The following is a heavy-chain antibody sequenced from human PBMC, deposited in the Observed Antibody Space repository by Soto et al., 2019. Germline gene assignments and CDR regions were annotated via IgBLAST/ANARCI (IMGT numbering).Heavy chain of an antibody. Sequence: ASVKVSCKASGYTFTGYYMHWVRQAPGQGLEWMGWINPNSGGTNYAQKFQGRVTMTRDTSISTAYMELSRLRTDDSAVYYCARGWELIYFYFDSWGQGTLVTVSS. CDR3: ARGWELIYFYFDS. J-gene: IGHJ4*02. CDR1: GYTFTGYY. D-gene: IGHD3-10*01. CDR2: INPNSGGT. V-gene: IGHV1-2*02.